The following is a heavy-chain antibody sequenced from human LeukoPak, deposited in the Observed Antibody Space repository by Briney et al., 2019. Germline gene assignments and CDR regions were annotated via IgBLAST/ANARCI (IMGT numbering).Heavy chain of an antibody. V-gene: IGHV4-34*01. CDR3: ARHMEGSLFYYGMEV. J-gene: IGHJ6*02. CDR2: INHRGST. D-gene: IGHD2-15*01. CDR1: GGSFSGYY. Sequence: SETLSLTCDVYGGSFSGYYWSWIRQPPGKGLEWIGEINHRGSTNYNPSLKSRVTISVDSSKNQFSLKLSSVTAADTAGYYCARHMEGSLFYYGMEVWGQGTPVTVSS.